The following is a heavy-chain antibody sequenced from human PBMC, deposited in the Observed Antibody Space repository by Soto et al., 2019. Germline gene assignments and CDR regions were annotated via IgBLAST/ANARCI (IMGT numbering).Heavy chain of an antibody. CDR2: IYYSGST. V-gene: IGHV4-59*01. J-gene: IGHJ5*02. Sequence: SETLSLTCTVSGGSISSYYWSWIRQPPGKGLEWIGYIYYSGSTNDNPSLKSRVTISVDTSKNQFSLKLSSVTAADSAVYYCARREGYYDSCGYYYNWFDIWGQGTLVTVSS. D-gene: IGHD3-22*01. CDR3: ARREGYYDSCGYYYNWFDI. CDR1: GGSISSYY.